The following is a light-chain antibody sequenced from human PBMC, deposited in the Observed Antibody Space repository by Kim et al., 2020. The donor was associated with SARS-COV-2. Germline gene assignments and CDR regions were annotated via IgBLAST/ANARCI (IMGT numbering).Light chain of an antibody. CDR1: QTINTN. CDR3: QQYHAWPPIT. CDR2: GAS. V-gene: IGKV3-15*01. Sequence: PGATATLSCSASQTINTNLAWYQHKPGQTPRLLIYGASSRATGILARFSGSGSGTEFTLTISSLQSEDSAVYYCQQYHAWPPITFGQGTRLEIK. J-gene: IGKJ5*01.